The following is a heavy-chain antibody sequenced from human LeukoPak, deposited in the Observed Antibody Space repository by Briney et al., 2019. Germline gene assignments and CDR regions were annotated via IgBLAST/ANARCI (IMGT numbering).Heavy chain of an antibody. V-gene: IGHV4-59*01. J-gene: IGHJ4*02. CDR1: GVSISSYY. D-gene: IGHD1-26*01. CDR2: IYYSGST. CDR3: ARDGYSGSYWGSGAFDY. Sequence: SETLSLTCTVSGVSISSYYWSWIRQPPGKGLEWIGDIYYSGSTNYNPSLKSRVTISVDTSKNQFSLKLSSVTAADTAVYYCARDGYSGSYWGSGAFDYWGQGTLVTVSS.